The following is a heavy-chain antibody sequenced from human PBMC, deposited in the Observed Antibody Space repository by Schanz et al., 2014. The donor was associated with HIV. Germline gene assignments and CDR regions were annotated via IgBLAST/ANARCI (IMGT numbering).Heavy chain of an antibody. V-gene: IGHV3-7*01. CDR3: ASTEYPYTTSSDYYYGMDV. J-gene: IGHJ6*02. CDR1: GLIFSNFW. Sequence: EVQVLESGGDLVQPGGSLRLSCAASGLIFSNFWMSWVRQAPGKGLEWVANINQDGRRKNYVDSVEGRFTISRDNAKKKWYLQMTSLRAEDTAVYYCASTEYPYTTSSDYYYGMDVWGQGTTVTVSS. D-gene: IGHD6-6*01. CDR2: INQDGRRK.